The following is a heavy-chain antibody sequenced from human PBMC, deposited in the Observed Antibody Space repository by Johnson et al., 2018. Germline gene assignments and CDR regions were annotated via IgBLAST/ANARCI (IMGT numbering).Heavy chain of an antibody. Sequence: EVQLVETGGGLVQPGRSLRLSCAASGFTFSSYWMSWVRQAPGKGLEYVSAISSNGGRTYYANSVKGRFTISRDNSKNTLYLQMNSLRAEDTAGYYCAGGDSSSWYNNYYNMDVWGKGTTVTVSS. J-gene: IGHJ6*03. CDR2: ISSNGGRT. V-gene: IGHV3-64*01. CDR3: AGGDSSSWYNNYYNMDV. D-gene: IGHD6-13*01. CDR1: GFTFSSYW.